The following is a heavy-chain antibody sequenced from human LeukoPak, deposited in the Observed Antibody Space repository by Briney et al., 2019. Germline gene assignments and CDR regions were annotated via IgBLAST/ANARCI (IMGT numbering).Heavy chain of an antibody. CDR1: GFTFSSHG. CDR2: IYYDGSDK. CDR3: ARQIAYYYDSSGYYTTDY. Sequence: GRSLRLSCAASGFTFSSHGMHWVRQAPGKGLEWVAIIYYDGSDKYYADSVKGRFTISRDNSKDTLYLQMNSLRAEDTAVYYCARQIAYYYDSSGYYTTDYWGQGTLVTVSS. D-gene: IGHD3-22*01. J-gene: IGHJ4*02. V-gene: IGHV3-33*01.